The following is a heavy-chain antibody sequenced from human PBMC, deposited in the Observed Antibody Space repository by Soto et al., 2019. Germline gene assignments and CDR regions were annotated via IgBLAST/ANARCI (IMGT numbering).Heavy chain of an antibody. V-gene: IGHV3-23*01. J-gene: IGHJ4*02. D-gene: IGHD3-10*01. CDR3: AKGVGYYGSGSLFDY. Sequence: PGGSLRLSCAASGFTFSNYAMSWVRQTPGKGLEWVSAISGSGGSTFYAGSVKGRFTFSRDNSKNTLYLQMNSLRAEDTAVYYCAKGVGYYGSGSLFDYWGQGTLVTVSS. CDR1: GFTFSNYA. CDR2: ISGSGGST.